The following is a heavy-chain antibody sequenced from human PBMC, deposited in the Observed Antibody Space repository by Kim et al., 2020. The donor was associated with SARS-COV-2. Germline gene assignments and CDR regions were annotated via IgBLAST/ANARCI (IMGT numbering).Heavy chain of an antibody. Sequence: GGSLRLSCAASGFTFSTYTMSWVRRAPGKGLEWVSGISGSDGSTKYADSVRGRFTISRDNSKNMVYLQMKSLRTEDTAVYYCAKMGSGSYLKWFDSLGQG. CDR2: ISGSDGST. CDR1: GFTFSTYT. J-gene: IGHJ5*02. CDR3: AKMGSGSYLKWFDS. V-gene: IGHV3-23*01. D-gene: IGHD3-10*01.